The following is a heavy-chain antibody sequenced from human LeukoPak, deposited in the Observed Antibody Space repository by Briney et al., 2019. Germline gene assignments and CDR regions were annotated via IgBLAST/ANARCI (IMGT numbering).Heavy chain of an antibody. D-gene: IGHD4-17*01. Sequence: ASVKVSCKASGYTFTVYYMHWVRQAPGQGLEWMGWINPNSGGTNYAQKFQGRVTMTRDTSISTAYMELSRLRSDDTAVYYCARVRLNTVTTRYYYYGMDVWGQGTTVTVSS. CDR2: INPNSGGT. CDR1: GYTFTVYY. CDR3: ARVRLNTVTTRYYYYGMDV. J-gene: IGHJ6*02. V-gene: IGHV1-2*02.